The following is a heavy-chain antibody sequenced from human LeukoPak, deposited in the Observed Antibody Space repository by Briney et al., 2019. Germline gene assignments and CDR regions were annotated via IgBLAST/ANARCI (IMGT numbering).Heavy chain of an antibody. CDR2: IWYDGSNK. Sequence: GRSLRLSCAASGFTFSSYGMHWVRQAPGKGLEWVAVIWYDGSNKYYADSVKGRFTISRDNSKNTLYLQKNSLRAEDTAVYYCARDSSSVVVVSPPDYWGQGTLVTVSS. J-gene: IGHJ4*02. D-gene: IGHD2-15*01. CDR3: ARDSSSVVVVSPPDY. CDR1: GFTFSSYG. V-gene: IGHV3-33*01.